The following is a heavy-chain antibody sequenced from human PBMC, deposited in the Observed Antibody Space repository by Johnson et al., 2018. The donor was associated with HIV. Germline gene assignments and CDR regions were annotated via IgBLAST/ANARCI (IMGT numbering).Heavy chain of an antibody. J-gene: IGHJ3*02. V-gene: IGHV3-23*04. CDR2: ISGSGGST. D-gene: IGHD1-26*01. CDR1: GFTFRSYA. Sequence: VQLVESGGGVMQPGKSLRLSCEASGFTFRSYAMHWVRQAPGKGLEWVSAISGSGGSTYYADSVKGRFTISRDNSKNTLYLQMNSLRAEDTAVYYCAQDRRIVVATTGVVVDAFDIWGQGTMVTVSS. CDR3: AQDRRIVVATTGVVVDAFDI.